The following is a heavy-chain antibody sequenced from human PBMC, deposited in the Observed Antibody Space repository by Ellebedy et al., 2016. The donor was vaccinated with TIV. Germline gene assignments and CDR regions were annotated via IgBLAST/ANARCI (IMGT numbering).Heavy chain of an antibody. D-gene: IGHD3-10*01. CDR1: GAPSGHYF. Sequence: SETLSLXCAVSGAPSGHYFWSWIRQSPGKGLEWIGEVTHTGDTNYNPSLESRVTISIDTSENQLSLKVTSVTAADTAVYYCMGEEGFGKTDYWGQGTLVTVSS. J-gene: IGHJ4*02. V-gene: IGHV4-34*01. CDR2: VTHTGDT. CDR3: MGEEGFGKTDY.